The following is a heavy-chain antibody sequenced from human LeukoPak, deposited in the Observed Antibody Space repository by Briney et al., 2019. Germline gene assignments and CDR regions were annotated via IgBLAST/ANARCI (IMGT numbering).Heavy chain of an antibody. J-gene: IGHJ4*02. CDR1: GGSFSGYY. Sequence: SETLSLTCAVYGGSFSGYYWSWIRQPAGKGLEWIGRIYTSGSTNYNPSLKSRVTISVDTSKNQFSLKLSSVTAADTAVYYCARFQLRGYFDYWGQGTLVTVSS. V-gene: IGHV4-59*10. CDR2: IYTSGST. D-gene: IGHD3-10*01. CDR3: ARFQLRGYFDY.